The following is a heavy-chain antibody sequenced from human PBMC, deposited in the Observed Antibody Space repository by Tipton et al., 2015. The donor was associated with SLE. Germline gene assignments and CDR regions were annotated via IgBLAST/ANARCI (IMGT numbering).Heavy chain of an antibody. Sequence: SLRLSCAASGFTFSSYGMHWVRQAPGKGLEWVALISYDGSNKYDADSVKGRFTISRDNSKNTLYLQMNSLRADDTAVYYCAARYSSSWYRGNYFDYWGQGTLVTVSS. V-gene: IGHV3-30*19. J-gene: IGHJ4*02. CDR3: AARYSSSWYRGNYFDY. CDR2: ISYDGSNK. CDR1: GFTFSSYG. D-gene: IGHD6-13*01.